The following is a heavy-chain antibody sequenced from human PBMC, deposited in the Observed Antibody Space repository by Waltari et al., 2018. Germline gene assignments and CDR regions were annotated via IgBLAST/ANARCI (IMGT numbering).Heavy chain of an antibody. J-gene: IGHJ4*02. CDR2: CEPEDGET. CDR3: ATDFWSGYYRSREDY. D-gene: IGHD3-3*01. Sequence: QVQLVQSGAEVKKPGASVKVSCKVSGYTLTELSMHWVRQAPGKGLEWMGGCEPEDGETTYAQNVQGRVTMTEDTSTDTAYMELSSLRSEDTAVYYCATDFWSGYYRSREDYWGQGTLVTVSS. V-gene: IGHV1-24*01. CDR1: GYTLTELS.